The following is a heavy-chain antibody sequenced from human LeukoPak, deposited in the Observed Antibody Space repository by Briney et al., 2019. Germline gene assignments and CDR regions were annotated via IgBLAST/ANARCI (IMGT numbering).Heavy chain of an antibody. J-gene: IGHJ5*02. D-gene: IGHD3-10*01. CDR3: ASARITMVRGVIKCNSWFDP. CDR2: IYYSGST. Sequence: SETLSLTCTVSGGSISSSSCYWGWIRQPPGKGLEWIGSIYYSGSTYYNPSLKSRVTISVDTSKNQFSLKLSSVTAADTAVYYCASARITMVRGVIKCNSWFDPWGQGTLVTVSS. CDR1: GGSISSSSCY. V-gene: IGHV4-39*01.